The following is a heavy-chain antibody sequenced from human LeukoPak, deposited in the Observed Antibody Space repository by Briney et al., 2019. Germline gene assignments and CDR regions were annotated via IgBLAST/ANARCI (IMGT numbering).Heavy chain of an antibody. J-gene: IGHJ4*02. V-gene: IGHV7-4-1*02. CDR1: GYTFTSYA. D-gene: IGHD5-18*01. Sequence: ASVKVSCKASGYTFTSYAMNWVRQAPGQGLEWMGWINPNTGNPTYAQGFTGRFVFSLDTSVSTAYLQISSLKAEDTAVYYCARGRKYTSGYRVTELGSGYSDYWGQGTLVTVSS. CDR3: ARGRKYTSGYRVTELGSGYSDY. CDR2: INPNTGNP.